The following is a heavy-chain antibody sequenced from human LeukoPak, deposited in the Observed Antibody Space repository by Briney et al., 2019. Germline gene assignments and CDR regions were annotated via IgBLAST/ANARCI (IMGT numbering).Heavy chain of an antibody. Sequence: SETLSLTCTVSGGSISSSSYYWGWIRQPPGKGLEWIGSIYYSGSTYYNPSLKSRVTISVDTSKNQFSLKLSSVTAADTAVYYCARVYYDILTGYSLCGMDVWGQGTTVTVSS. V-gene: IGHV4-39*07. CDR1: GGSISSSSYY. D-gene: IGHD3-9*01. J-gene: IGHJ6*02. CDR2: IYYSGST. CDR3: ARVYYDILTGYSLCGMDV.